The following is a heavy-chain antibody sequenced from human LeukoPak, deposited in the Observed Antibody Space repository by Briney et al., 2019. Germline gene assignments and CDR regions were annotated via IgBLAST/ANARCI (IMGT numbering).Heavy chain of an antibody. Sequence: PGESLKISCKGSGDTFTNYWIGWVRQMPGKGLEWMGIIFPGDSDTRYSPSFQGQVTISVDKSISTAYLQWSSLKASDTAIYYCARHHCTSTSCYPYYYYAMEVWGPGTKVTVSS. V-gene: IGHV5-51*01. CDR3: ARHHCTSTSCYPYYYYAMEV. J-gene: IGHJ6*02. D-gene: IGHD2-2*01. CDR2: IFPGDSDT. CDR1: GDTFTNYW.